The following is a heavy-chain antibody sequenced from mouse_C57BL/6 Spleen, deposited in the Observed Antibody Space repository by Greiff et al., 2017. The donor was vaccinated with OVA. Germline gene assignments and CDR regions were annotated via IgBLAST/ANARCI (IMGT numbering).Heavy chain of an antibody. CDR3: AKIYDYAYGNFDY. J-gene: IGHJ2*01. D-gene: IGHD2-4*01. Sequence: EVMLVESGGGLVKPGGSLKLSCAASGFTFSSYTMSWVRQTPEKRLEWVATISGGGGNTYYPDSVKGRFTISRDNAKNTLYLQMSSLRSEDTALYYCAKIYDYAYGNFDYWGQGTTLTVSS. CDR1: GFTFSSYT. CDR2: ISGGGGNT. V-gene: IGHV5-9*01.